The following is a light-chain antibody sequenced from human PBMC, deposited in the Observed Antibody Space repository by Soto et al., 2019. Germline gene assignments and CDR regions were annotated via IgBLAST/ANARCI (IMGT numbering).Light chain of an antibody. CDR1: SSNIGSNT. J-gene: IGLJ3*02. Sequence: QSVLTQPPSASGTPGQRVTISCSGSSSNIGSNTVNWYQQLPGTAPKLLIYSNNQRPSGVPDRFSGYKSGTSASLAISGLQSEDEADYYCAAWDDSLNGHWVFGGGTKVTVL. CDR3: AAWDDSLNGHWV. CDR2: SNN. V-gene: IGLV1-44*01.